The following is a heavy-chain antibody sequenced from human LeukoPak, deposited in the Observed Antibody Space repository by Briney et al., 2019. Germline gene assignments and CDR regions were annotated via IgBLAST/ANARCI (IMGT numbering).Heavy chain of an antibody. CDR2: INQHGSET. D-gene: IGHD1-26*01. V-gene: IGHV3-7*01. J-gene: IGHJ4*02. Sequence: GSLRPSCEVSGFSFSTYWMTWVRQAPGKGLEWVANINQHGSETYYVDSVKGRFIISRDNAKNSLFLQMDSLTGEDTAVYYCSRGGLYRYSGTSGDYWGQGTLVTVSS. CDR3: SRGGLYRYSGTSGDY. CDR1: GFSFSTYW.